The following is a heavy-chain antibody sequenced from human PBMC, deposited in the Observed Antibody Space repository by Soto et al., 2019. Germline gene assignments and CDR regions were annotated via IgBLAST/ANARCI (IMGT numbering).Heavy chain of an antibody. J-gene: IGHJ5*02. V-gene: IGHV4-59*08. Sequence: SATVSVRCTFSGGSMSSYYWSWIQQPPGKGLEWIGYIYYSGSTNYNPSLKSRVTISVDTSKNQFSLKLSSVTAADTAVYYCARHGYSSGWSNWFDPWGQGTLVTVSS. CDR2: IYYSGST. CDR3: ARHGYSSGWSNWFDP. D-gene: IGHD6-19*01. CDR1: GGSMSSYY.